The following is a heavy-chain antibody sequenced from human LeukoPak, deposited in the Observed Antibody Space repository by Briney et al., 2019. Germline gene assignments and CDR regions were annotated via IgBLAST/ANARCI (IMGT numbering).Heavy chain of an antibody. D-gene: IGHD3-9*01. J-gene: IGHJ4*02. V-gene: IGHV3-30*02. CDR1: GFTFSSYG. CDR3: AKTGDGDILTGYPIDY. CDR2: IRYDGSNK. Sequence: GGSLRLSCAASGFTFSSYGMHWVRQAPGKGLEWVAFIRYDGSNKYYADSVKGRFTISRDNSKNTLYLQMNSLRAEDTAVYYCAKTGDGDILTGYPIDYWGQGTLVTVSS.